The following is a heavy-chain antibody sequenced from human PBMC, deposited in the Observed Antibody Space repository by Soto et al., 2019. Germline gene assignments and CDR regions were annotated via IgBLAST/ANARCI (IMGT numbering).Heavy chain of an antibody. CDR3: ARVMKNVGGSSSSYYYYGMDV. V-gene: IGHV4-59*01. Sequence: SETVSLTCTVSGGSISSYYWSWIRQPPGKGLEWIGYIYYSGSTNYNPSLKSRVTISVDTSKNQFSLKLSSVTAADTAVYYCARVMKNVGGSSSSYYYYGMDVWGQGTTVTVSS. CDR2: IYYSGST. CDR1: GGSISSYY. J-gene: IGHJ6*02. D-gene: IGHD6-6*01.